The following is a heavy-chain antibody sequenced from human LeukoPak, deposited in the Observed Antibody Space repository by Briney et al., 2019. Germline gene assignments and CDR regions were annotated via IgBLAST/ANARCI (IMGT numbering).Heavy chain of an antibody. CDR1: GFTFSSYE. Sequence: GGSMRLSCAASGFTFSSYEMNWVRQAPGKGLEWVSYISSSGTTIYYADSVKSRFTISRDNAKNSLFLQVNSLRAEDTAVYYCARSGYDKIFDYWGQGTLVTVSS. D-gene: IGHD5-12*01. CDR2: ISSSGTTI. CDR3: ARSGYDKIFDY. J-gene: IGHJ4*02. V-gene: IGHV3-48*03.